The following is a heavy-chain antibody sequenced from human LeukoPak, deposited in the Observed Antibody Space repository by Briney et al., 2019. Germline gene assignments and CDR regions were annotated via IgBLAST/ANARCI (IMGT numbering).Heavy chain of an antibody. Sequence: SETLSLTCAVYGGSFSGYYWSWIRQPPGKGLEWIGEINHSGSTNYNPSLKSRVTISVDTSKNQFSLKLSSVTAADTAVYYCARRRSGRYYNYWGQGTLVTVSS. CDR2: INHSGST. CDR3: ARRRSGRYYNY. J-gene: IGHJ4*02. V-gene: IGHV4-34*01. CDR1: GGSFSGYY. D-gene: IGHD1-26*01.